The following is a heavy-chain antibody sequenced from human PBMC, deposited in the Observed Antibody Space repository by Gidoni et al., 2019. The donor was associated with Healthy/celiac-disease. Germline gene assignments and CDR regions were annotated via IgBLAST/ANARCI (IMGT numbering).Heavy chain of an antibody. Sequence: QVQLQASGPGLVKPSETLSLTCPVSGGSFSSCSYYWSWIRQPPGKGLEWIWYIYYSGSTNYNPSLKSRVTISVDTSKNQFSLKLSSVTAADTAVYYCARSGQNRQWLSRDKYNWFDPWGQGTLVTVSS. CDR3: ARSGQNRQWLSRDKYNWFDP. CDR2: IYYSGST. CDR1: GGSFSSCSYY. J-gene: IGHJ5*02. V-gene: IGHV4-61*01. D-gene: IGHD6-19*01.